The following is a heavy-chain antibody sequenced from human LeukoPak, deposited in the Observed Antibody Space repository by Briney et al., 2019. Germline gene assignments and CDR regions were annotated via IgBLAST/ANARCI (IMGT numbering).Heavy chain of an antibody. D-gene: IGHD2/OR15-2a*01. V-gene: IGHV4-39*02. Sequence: TSETLSLTCTVSGGSISSYHWGWIRQPPGKGLEWIGSIYYSGSTYYNPSLKSRVTISADTSKNHFSLKLSSVTAADTAVYYCARLSSQLGVGKLFDPWGQGTLVTVSS. CDR2: IYYSGST. J-gene: IGHJ5*02. CDR3: ARLSSQLGVGKLFDP. CDR1: GGSISSYH.